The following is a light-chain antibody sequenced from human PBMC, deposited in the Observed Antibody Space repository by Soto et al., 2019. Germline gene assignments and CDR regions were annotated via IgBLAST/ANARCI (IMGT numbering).Light chain of an antibody. CDR2: GAS. Sequence: EIVLTQSPGTLSLSPGERATLSCRASQSVSRSYLAWYQQKPGQAPRLLIYGASSRATGIPDRFSGSGSGTDFTLTISRLEAEDFAVYYCQQYGSSAWTFGQGTKVEIK. CDR1: QSVSRSY. CDR3: QQYGSSAWT. J-gene: IGKJ1*01. V-gene: IGKV3-20*01.